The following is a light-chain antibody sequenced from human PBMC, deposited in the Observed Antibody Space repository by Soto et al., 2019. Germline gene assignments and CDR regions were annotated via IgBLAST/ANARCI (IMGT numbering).Light chain of an antibody. J-gene: IGKJ1*01. CDR1: QSVSSY. Sequence: EIVLTQSPATLALSPGERATLSCRASQSVSSYLAWYQQKPGQAPRLLIYDASNRATGIPARFSGSGSVTDFTLTISSLEPEDFAVYYCQQRSNLSCKFGQGTKVAIK. V-gene: IGKV3-11*01. CDR2: DAS. CDR3: QQRSNLSCK.